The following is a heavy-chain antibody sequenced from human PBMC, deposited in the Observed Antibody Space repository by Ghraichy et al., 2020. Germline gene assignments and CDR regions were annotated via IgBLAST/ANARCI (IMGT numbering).Heavy chain of an antibody. Sequence: SETLSLTCTVSGGSISGFYWSWIRQPPGKGLEWIGYVYYSGSTSYNPSLKSRVTISVDTSKNQFSLKLSSVTAADTAVYYCAIRGSAAYPFDYWGQGTLVTVSS. CDR3: AIRGSAAYPFDY. CDR1: GGSISGFY. V-gene: IGHV4-59*03. J-gene: IGHJ4*02. D-gene: IGHD2-15*01. CDR2: VYYSGST.